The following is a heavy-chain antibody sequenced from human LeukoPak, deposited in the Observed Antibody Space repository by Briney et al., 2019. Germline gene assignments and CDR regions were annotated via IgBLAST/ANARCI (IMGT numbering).Heavy chain of an antibody. CDR3: ARVRPWFYGAPRGAFDI. J-gene: IGHJ3*02. D-gene: IGHD4-17*01. Sequence: PSETLSLTCTVSGGSISSSSYYWGWIRQPPGKGLEWIGSIYYSGSTYYNPSLKSRVTISVDTSKNQFSLKLSSVTAADSAVYYCARVRPWFYGAPRGAFDIWGQGTMVTVSS. CDR2: IYYSGST. CDR1: GGSISSSSYY. V-gene: IGHV4-39*01.